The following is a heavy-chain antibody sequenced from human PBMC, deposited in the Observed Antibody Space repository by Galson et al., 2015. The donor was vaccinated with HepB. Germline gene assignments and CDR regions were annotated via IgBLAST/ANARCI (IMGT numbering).Heavy chain of an antibody. D-gene: IGHD4-23*01. V-gene: IGHV3-23*01. CDR1: GFTFSSYA. J-gene: IGHJ4*02. CDR2: VTASGGST. Sequence: SLRLSCAASGFTFSSYAMAWVRQAPGKGPDWVSGVTASGGSTNYADSVKGRFTISRDNSQNTLYLQMNSLRAEDTAVYYCAKRRNSGGNSIFDNWGQGALVTVSS. CDR3: AKRRNSGGNSIFDN.